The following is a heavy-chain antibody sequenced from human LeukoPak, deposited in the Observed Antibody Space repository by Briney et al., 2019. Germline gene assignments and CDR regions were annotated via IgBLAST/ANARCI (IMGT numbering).Heavy chain of an antibody. CDR1: GFTFSSYA. Sequence: GGSLRLSCAASGFTFSSYAIHWVRQAPGKGLEWVAVISHDGINQFYADSVKGRFTISRDNSKSTVYLQMNLRAEDTAMYFCARAIPPPEASTVTTFDYWGQGTLVTVSS. D-gene: IGHD4-11*01. J-gene: IGHJ4*02. CDR2: ISHDGINQ. V-gene: IGHV3-30-3*01. CDR3: ARAIPPPEASTVTTFDY.